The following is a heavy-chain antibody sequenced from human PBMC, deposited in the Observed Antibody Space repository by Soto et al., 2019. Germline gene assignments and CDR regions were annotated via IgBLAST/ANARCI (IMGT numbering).Heavy chain of an antibody. CDR3: ARQLGAAVYYYYYGMDV. Sequence: GGSLRLSCAASGFTVSSNYMSWVRQAPGKGLEWVSVIYSGGSTYYADSVKGRFTISRDNSKNTLYLQMNSLRAEDTAVYYCARQLGAAVYYYYYGMDVWGQGTTVTVSS. J-gene: IGHJ6*02. D-gene: IGHD3-16*01. CDR1: GFTVSSNY. V-gene: IGHV3-53*01. CDR2: IYSGGST.